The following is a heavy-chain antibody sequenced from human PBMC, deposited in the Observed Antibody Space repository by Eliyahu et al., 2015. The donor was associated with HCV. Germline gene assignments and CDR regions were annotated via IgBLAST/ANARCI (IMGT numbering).Heavy chain of an antibody. CDR3: AKGDGYYDILTGVIRGVFQH. CDR1: GXTFSSYG. CDR2: ISYDGSNK. V-gene: IGHV3-30*18. D-gene: IGHD3-9*01. J-gene: IGHJ1*01. Sequence: QVQLVESGGGVVQPGRSLRLSCAAXGXTFSSYGXXXVRQAPGKGLEWXAVISYDGSNKYYADSVKGRFTISRDNSKNTLYLQMNSLRAEDTAVYYCAKGDGYYDILTGVIRGVFQHWGQGTLVTVSS.